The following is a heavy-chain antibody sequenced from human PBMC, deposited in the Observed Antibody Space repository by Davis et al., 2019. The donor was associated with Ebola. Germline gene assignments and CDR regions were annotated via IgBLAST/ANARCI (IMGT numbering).Heavy chain of an antibody. CDR2: IKQDGSEK. V-gene: IGHV3-7*01. Sequence: GESLKISCTASGFTFGDHAMSWVRQAPGKGLEWVANIKQDGSEKYYVDSVKGRFTISRDNAKNSLYLQMNSLRAEDTAVYYCARDSYRIRELGNWFDPWGQGTLVTVSS. J-gene: IGHJ5*02. D-gene: IGHD3-10*01. CDR1: GFTFGDHA. CDR3: ARDSYRIRELGNWFDP.